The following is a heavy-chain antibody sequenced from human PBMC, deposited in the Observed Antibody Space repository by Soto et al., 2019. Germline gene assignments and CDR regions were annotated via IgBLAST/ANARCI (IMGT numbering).Heavy chain of an antibody. D-gene: IGHD3-10*01. Sequence: QTGGSLRLSCEASGFTFSKYGMNWVRQAPGKGLEWVAVILFDGSTKYYADSVKGRFTISRDNSQKTLYLQMNNVRAEDTAVYYCARDRITMVRGARYHHYGMDVWGQGTTVTVSS. J-gene: IGHJ6*02. CDR3: ARDRITMVRGARYHHYGMDV. CDR1: GFTFSKYG. CDR2: ILFDGSTK. V-gene: IGHV3-33*01.